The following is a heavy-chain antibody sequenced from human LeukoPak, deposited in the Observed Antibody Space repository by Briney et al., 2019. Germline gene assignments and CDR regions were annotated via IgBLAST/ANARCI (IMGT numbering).Heavy chain of an antibody. CDR1: GYTLTELS. Sequence: ASVKVSCKVSGYTLTELSMHWVRQAPGKGLEWMGGFDPEDGETIYAQKFQGRVTMTEDTSTDTAYMELSSLRSEDTAVYYCATRLTSHDYPYYYYGMDVWGQGTTVTVSS. V-gene: IGHV1-24*01. D-gene: IGHD4/OR15-4a*01. CDR3: ATRLTSHDYPYYYYGMDV. J-gene: IGHJ6*02. CDR2: FDPEDGET.